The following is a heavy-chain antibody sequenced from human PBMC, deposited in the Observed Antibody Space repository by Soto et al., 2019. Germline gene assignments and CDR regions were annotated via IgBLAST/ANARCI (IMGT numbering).Heavy chain of an antibody. J-gene: IGHJ4*02. Sequence: GASVKVSCKVSGYTLTELSMHWVRQAPGKGLEWMGGFDPEDGETIYAQKFQGRVTMTEDTSTDTAYMELSSLRSEDTAVYYCATRSNSSSWYHRFDYWGQGTLVTVSS. CDR2: FDPEDGET. V-gene: IGHV1-24*01. CDR1: GYTLTELS. D-gene: IGHD6-13*01. CDR3: ATRSNSSSWYHRFDY.